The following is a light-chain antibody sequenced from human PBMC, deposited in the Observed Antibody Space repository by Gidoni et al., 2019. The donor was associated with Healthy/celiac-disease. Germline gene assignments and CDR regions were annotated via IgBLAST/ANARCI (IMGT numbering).Light chain of an antibody. CDR2: GKN. CDR3: NSRDSSGNHWV. J-gene: IGLJ3*02. V-gene: IGLV3-19*01. CDR1: SLRSYY. Sequence: SSELTQDPAVSVALGQTVRITCQGDSLRSYYASWYQQKPGQAPVLVIYGKNNRPSGIPGRFSVPSSGNTASLTITGAQAEDEADYYCNSRDSSGNHWVFGGGTKLTVL.